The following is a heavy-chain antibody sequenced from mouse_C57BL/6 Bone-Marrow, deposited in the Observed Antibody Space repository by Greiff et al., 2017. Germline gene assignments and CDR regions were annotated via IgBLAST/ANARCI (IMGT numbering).Heavy chain of an antibody. J-gene: IGHJ3*01. V-gene: IGHV1-66*01. Sequence: QVQLQQSGPELVKPGASVKISCKASGYSFTSYYIHWVKQRPGQGLEWIGWIYPGSGNTKYNEKFKGKATLTADTSSSTAYMQLSSLTSEDSAVYYCRIYYYGSSPFAYWGQGTLVTVSA. D-gene: IGHD1-1*01. CDR2: IYPGSGNT. CDR1: GYSFTSYY. CDR3: RIYYYGSSPFAY.